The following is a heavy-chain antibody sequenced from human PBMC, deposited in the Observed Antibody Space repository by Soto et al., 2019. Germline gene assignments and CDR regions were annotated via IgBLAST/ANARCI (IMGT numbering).Heavy chain of an antibody. CDR1: GGSISSYY. D-gene: IGHD2-8*01. CDR2: IYYSGST. J-gene: IGHJ5*02. V-gene: IGHV4-59*08. Sequence: SETLSLTCTVSGGSISSYYWSWIRQPPGKGLEWIGYIYYSGSTNYNPSLKSRVTISVDTSKNQFSLKLSSVTAADTAVYYCARSKWWFDPWGQGTLVTVSS. CDR3: ARSKWWFDP.